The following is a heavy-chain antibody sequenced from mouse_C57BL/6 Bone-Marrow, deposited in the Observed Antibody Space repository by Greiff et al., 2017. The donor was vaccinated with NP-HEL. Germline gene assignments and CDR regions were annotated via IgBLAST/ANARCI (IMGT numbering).Heavy chain of an antibody. J-gene: IGHJ4*01. CDR1: GFSFNTYA. CDR3: VRPYYYGRFYAMDY. V-gene: IGHV10-1*01. CDR2: IRSKSNNYAT. Sequence: EVKLMESGGGLVQPKGSLKLSCAASGFSFNTYAMNWVRQAPGKGLEWVARIRSKSNNYATYYADSVKDRFTISRDDSESMLYLQMNNLKTEDTAMYYCVRPYYYGRFYAMDYWGQGTSVTVSS. D-gene: IGHD1-1*01.